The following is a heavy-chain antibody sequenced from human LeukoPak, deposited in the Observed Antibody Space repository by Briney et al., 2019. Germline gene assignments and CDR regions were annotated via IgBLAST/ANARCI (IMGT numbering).Heavy chain of an antibody. CDR1: GFTFSSYW. CDR2: IKQDGSEK. Sequence: GGSLRLSCAASGFTFSSYWMSWVRQAPGKGLEWVANIKQDGSEKYYVDSVKGRFTISRDNAKNSLYLQMNSLRAEDTAVYYCARGKPYYYDSSGSDYWGQRTLVTVSS. D-gene: IGHD3-22*01. J-gene: IGHJ4*02. V-gene: IGHV3-7*01. CDR3: ARGKPYYYDSSGSDY.